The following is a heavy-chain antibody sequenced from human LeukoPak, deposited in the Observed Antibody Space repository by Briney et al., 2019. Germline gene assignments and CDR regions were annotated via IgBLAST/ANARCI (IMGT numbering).Heavy chain of an antibody. J-gene: IGHJ5*02. D-gene: IGHD5-12*01. CDR2: IYYSGST. V-gene: IGHV4-59*01. CDR1: GGSISSYY. Sequence: PSETLSLTCTVSGGSISSYYWSWIRQPPGKGLEWIGYIYYSGSTNYNPSLKSRVTISVDTSKNQFSLKLSSVTAADTAVYYCARVIRVASKARFDPWGQGTLVTVSS. CDR3: ARVIRVASKARFDP.